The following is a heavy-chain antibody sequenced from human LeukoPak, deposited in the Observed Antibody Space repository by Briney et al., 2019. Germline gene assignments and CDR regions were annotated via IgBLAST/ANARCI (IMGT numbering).Heavy chain of an antibody. CDR2: INQDGSDK. J-gene: IGHJ4*02. Sequence: GGSLRLSCAASGLAFSNCWMSWVRQAPGKGLEWVANINQDGSDKYYVDSVKGRFTISRDNAKNSVYLQMNSLRVEETAVYYCARDGVDAGIYFDCWGQGTLVTVSS. CDR1: GLAFSNCW. V-gene: IGHV3-7*01. D-gene: IGHD6-13*01. CDR3: ARDGVDAGIYFDC.